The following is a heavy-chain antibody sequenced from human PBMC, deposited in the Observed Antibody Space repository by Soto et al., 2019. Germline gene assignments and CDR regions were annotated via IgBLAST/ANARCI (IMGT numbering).Heavy chain of an antibody. CDR3: ARGDYYDSSGYYDY. CDR2: IYYSGST. Sequence: SETLSLTCTVSGGSISSGDYYWSWIRQPPGKGLEWIGYIYYSGSTYYNPSLKSRVTISVDTSKNQFSLKLSSVTAADTAVYYCARGDYYDSSGYYDYWGLGTLVTVSS. J-gene: IGHJ4*02. CDR1: GGSISSGDYY. D-gene: IGHD3-22*01. V-gene: IGHV4-30-4*01.